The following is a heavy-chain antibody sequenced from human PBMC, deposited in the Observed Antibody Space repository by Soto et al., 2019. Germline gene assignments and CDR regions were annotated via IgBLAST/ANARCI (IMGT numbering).Heavy chain of an antibody. V-gene: IGHV1-18*01. CDR3: ARDIHGDYPDY. CDR1: GYTFTNYG. CDR2: ISGYNENP. J-gene: IGHJ4*02. Sequence: QVQLLQSGAEVEKPDATVKVSCKASGYTFTNYGFSWVRRAPGQRLEWMGWISGYNENPNYAQKFQGRVTLTTDTSTSTAYMELRSLRSDDTALYYCARDIHGDYPDYWGQGTLVTVSS. D-gene: IGHD4-17*01.